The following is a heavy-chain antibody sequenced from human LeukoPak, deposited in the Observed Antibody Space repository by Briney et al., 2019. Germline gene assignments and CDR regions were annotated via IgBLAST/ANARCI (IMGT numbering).Heavy chain of an antibody. Sequence: ASVKVSCKASGYTFSSYGIAWVRQAPGQGLEWMGWISAYNGNTNYAQKLQGRVSMTTDTSTTTAYMELRSLTSDDTALYYCARSSLGTITAGPFDYWGQGTLVTVSS. J-gene: IGHJ4*02. D-gene: IGHD5-12*01. V-gene: IGHV1-18*01. CDR3: ARSSLGTITAGPFDY. CDR2: ISAYNGNT. CDR1: GYTFSSYG.